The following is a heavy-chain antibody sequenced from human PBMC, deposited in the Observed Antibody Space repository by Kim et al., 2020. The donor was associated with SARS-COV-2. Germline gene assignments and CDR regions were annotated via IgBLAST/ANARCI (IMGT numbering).Heavy chain of an antibody. CDR2: INPNSGDT. D-gene: IGHD5-12*01. J-gene: IGHJ4*02. V-gene: IGHV1-2*02. CDR1: GYTFTGYY. Sequence: ASVKVSCKASGYTFTGYYMHWVRQAPGQGLEWMGWINPNSGDTNYAQKFQGRVTMTWDTSLSTAYMELSGIISDDTAVYYCARGESGYEDYWGQGTLVTV. CDR3: ARGESGYEDY.